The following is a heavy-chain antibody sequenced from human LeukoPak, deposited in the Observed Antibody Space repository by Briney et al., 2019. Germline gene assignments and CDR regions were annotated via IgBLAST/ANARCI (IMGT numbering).Heavy chain of an antibody. D-gene: IGHD2-2*01. CDR1: GGSISSGSYY. Sequence: PSETLSLTCTVSGGSISSGSYYWSWIRQPAGKGLEWIGRIYTSGSTNYNPSLKSRVTISVDTSKNQFSLKLSSVTAADTAVYYCAGGYQGPWYYFDYWGQGTLVTVSS. CDR3: AGGYQGPWYYFDY. J-gene: IGHJ4*02. CDR2: IYTSGST. V-gene: IGHV4-61*02.